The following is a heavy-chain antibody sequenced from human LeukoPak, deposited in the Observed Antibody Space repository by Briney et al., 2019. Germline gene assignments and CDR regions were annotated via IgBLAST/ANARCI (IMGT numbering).Heavy chain of an antibody. Sequence: WGALTLSCAASGFTFSSYALIWVRQAAGKGLEWVSSMSARGGSTIYADSVEGRFTISRDYSKNTLYLQMDSLRAEDTALYYCEKVSGSGSYLAVYFDSWGQGTLVTVSS. CDR2: MSARGGST. CDR1: GFTFSSYA. D-gene: IGHD3-10*01. J-gene: IGHJ4*02. CDR3: EKVSGSGSYLAVYFDS. V-gene: IGHV3-23*01.